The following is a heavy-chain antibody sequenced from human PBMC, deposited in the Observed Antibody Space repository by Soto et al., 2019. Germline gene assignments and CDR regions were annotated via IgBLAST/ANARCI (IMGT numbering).Heavy chain of an antibody. CDR3: AMTICGVVITRDNWFDP. D-gene: IGHD3-3*01. V-gene: IGHV4-59*08. CDR1: GGSISSYY. Sequence: QVQLQESGPGLVKPSETLSLTCPVSGGSISSYYWSWIRQPPGKGLEWIGYIYYSGSTNYNPSLKSRVTISVATSKNQFSLKRSSVTAADTAVYYCAMTICGVVITRDNWFDPWGQGTLVTVSS. CDR2: IYYSGST. J-gene: IGHJ5*02.